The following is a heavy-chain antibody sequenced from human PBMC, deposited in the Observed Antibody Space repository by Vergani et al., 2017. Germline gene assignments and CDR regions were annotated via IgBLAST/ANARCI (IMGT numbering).Heavy chain of an antibody. CDR1: GSTFTSYG. V-gene: IGHV1-18*01. Sequence: QVQLVQSGAEVKKPGASVKVSCKASGSTFTSYGISWVRQAPGQGLEWMGWISAYNGNTNYAQKLQGRVTMTTDTSTSKAYMELRSLRSDDTAVYYCGRAPTALTGEMLPDYWGQGTLVTVSS. CDR3: GRAPTALTGEMLPDY. J-gene: IGHJ4*02. D-gene: IGHD3-9*01. CDR2: ISAYNGNT.